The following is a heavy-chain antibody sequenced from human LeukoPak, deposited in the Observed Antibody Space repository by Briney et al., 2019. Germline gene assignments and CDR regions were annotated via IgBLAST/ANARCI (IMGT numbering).Heavy chain of an antibody. CDR2: ISGDGIK. V-gene: IGHV3-48*03. J-gene: IGHJ3*02. CDR3: AREDTSVAFDI. D-gene: IGHD5/OR15-5a*01. CDR1: RFTFSSYE. Sequence: GGSLRLPCAASRFTFSSYEMNWVRQAPGKGLEWVSNISGDGIKNYSDYVVDRFTISRDNAKNSLYLQMNNLRVEETTAYYCAREDTSVAFDIWGQGTTVTV.